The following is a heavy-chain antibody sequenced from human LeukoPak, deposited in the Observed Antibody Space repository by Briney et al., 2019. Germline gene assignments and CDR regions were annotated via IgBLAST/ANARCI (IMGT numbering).Heavy chain of an antibody. V-gene: IGHV4-59*01. J-gene: IGHJ4*02. Sequence: SETLSLTCTVSGGSISSYYWSWIRQPPGKGLEWIGYIYYSGSTNYNPSLKSRVTISVDTSKNQFSLKLSSVTAADTAVYYCARGYSSGWYYFDYWGQGILVTVSS. CDR2: IYYSGST. CDR1: GGSISSYY. CDR3: ARGYSSGWYYFDY. D-gene: IGHD6-19*01.